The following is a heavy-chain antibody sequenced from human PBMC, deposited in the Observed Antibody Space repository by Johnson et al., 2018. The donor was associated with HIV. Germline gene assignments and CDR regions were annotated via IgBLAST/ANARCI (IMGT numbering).Heavy chain of an antibody. V-gene: IGHV3-13*01. J-gene: IGHJ3*02. Sequence: VQLVESGGGLVQPGGSLRLSCAASEFTFSNYDMHWVRQATGKGLEWVSGIGSAGDTYYPGSVKGRFTISRENAKNSLYLQMHSLRAGDTAVYYCARVGTFGDGISLGAFDIWGQGTMVTVSS. CDR3: ARVGTFGDGISLGAFDI. D-gene: IGHD3-10*01. CDR1: EFTFSNYD. CDR2: IGSAGDT.